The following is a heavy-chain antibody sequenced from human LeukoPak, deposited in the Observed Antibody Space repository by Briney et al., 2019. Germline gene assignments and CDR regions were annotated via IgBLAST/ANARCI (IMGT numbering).Heavy chain of an antibody. CDR2: IYLGDSDT. Sequence: PGESLTTSCKGSGDSFTTYWIGWVPQMPGKGLEWMGIIYLGDSDTRYSPSFQGQVTISADKSINTAYLQWSSLKASDTAMYYCVRHRNWFYDYWGEGTLVTVS. D-gene: IGHD3-9*01. V-gene: IGHV5-51*01. CDR1: GDSFTTYW. J-gene: IGHJ4*02. CDR3: VRHRNWFYDY.